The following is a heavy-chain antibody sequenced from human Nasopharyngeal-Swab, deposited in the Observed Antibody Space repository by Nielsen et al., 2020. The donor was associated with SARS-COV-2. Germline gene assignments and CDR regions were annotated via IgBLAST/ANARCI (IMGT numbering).Heavy chain of an antibody. CDR1: GITFSYYW. D-gene: IGHD2-15*01. Sequence: GESLKTPCAASGITFSYYWMHWVRQAPGKGLVWVSRINNDGSSPTDAESVKGRFNISRDKSKNTVYLQMNSLRADDTAVDYCAISLPQDSCMNVWGQGTTVTVSS. V-gene: IGHV3-74*03. CDR3: AISLPQDSCMNV. J-gene: IGHJ6*02. CDR2: INNDGSSP.